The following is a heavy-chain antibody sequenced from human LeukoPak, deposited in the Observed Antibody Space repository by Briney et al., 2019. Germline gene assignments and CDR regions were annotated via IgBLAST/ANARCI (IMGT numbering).Heavy chain of an antibody. CDR2: FYWDDDK. CDR3: ANKVETGGLFDP. J-gene: IGHJ5*02. V-gene: IGHV2-5*02. D-gene: IGHD2-21*02. CDR1: GFSLSTSAVA. Sequence: PGPTLGNPTQTLTLTCTFSGFSLSTSAVAVGWIRQPPGKALEWRAFFYWDDDKRYSPSLKSRFTITKDTSKNQVVLKMTNLDPVDTATYYCANKVETGGLFDPWGQGTLVTVSS.